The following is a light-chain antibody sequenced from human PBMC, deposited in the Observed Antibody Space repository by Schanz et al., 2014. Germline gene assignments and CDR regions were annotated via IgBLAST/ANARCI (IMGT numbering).Light chain of an antibody. CDR3: TSYTSSSTRV. CDR1: SSDVGGYNY. J-gene: IGLJ3*02. CDR2: DVS. Sequence: QSALTQPRSVSGSPGQSVTISCTGTSSDVGGYNYVSWYQQHPGKAPKLMIYDVSKRPSGVPDRFSGSKSGNTASLTISGLQAEDEADYYCTSYTSSSTRVFGGGTKVTVL. V-gene: IGLV2-11*01.